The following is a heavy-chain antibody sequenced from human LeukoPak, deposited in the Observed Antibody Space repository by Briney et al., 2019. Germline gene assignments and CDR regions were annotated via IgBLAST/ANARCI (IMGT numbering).Heavy chain of an antibody. J-gene: IGHJ4*02. V-gene: IGHV3-43*02. CDR2: ISVDGVST. Sequence: GGALRLSCAASGFTFDDYAMHWVRQAPGKGVEWVSLISVDGVSTYYAVSVKGRFTISRDNSKNSLYLQMNSLRTEDTALYYCAKDGSDYYFDYWGQGTLVTVSS. CDR3: AKDGSDYYFDY. D-gene: IGHD2-21*01. CDR1: GFTFDDYA.